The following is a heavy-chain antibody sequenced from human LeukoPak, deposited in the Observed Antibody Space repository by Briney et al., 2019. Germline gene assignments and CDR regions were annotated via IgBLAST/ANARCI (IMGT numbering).Heavy chain of an antibody. Sequence: SETLSLTCTVSGGSISSYYWSWIGQPPGKGLEWIGYIYYSGSTNYNPSLKSRVTISVDTSKNQFSLKLSSVTAADTAVYYCARDGNTGYFDYWGQGTLVTVSS. D-gene: IGHD2/OR15-2a*01. J-gene: IGHJ4*02. CDR1: GGSISSYY. V-gene: IGHV4-59*01. CDR2: IYYSGST. CDR3: ARDGNTGYFDY.